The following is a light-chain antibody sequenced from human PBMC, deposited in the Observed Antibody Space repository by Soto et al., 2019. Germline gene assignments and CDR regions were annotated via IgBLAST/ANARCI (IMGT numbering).Light chain of an antibody. CDR1: QSVSSSY. J-gene: IGKJ2*01. V-gene: IGKV3-20*01. CDR3: KQYGSSPMYT. Sequence: EIVLTQSPGTLSLXPGERATLSCRASQSVSSSYLAWYQQKPGQAPRLLIHGTSTRATGIPDRFSGSGSGTDFTLTISRVEPEDFAVYYCKQYGSSPMYTFGQGTKLEIK. CDR2: GTS.